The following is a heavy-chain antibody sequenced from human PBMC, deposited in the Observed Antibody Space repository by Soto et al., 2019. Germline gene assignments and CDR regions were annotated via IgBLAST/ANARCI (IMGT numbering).Heavy chain of an antibody. CDR2: IRNKANSYTT. CDR1: GFTFSDHY. Sequence: GGSLRLSCAASGFTFSDHYMDWVRQAPGEGLEWVGRIRNKANSYTTEYAASVKGRFTISRDDSEKSLYLQMNSLNNNDTAVYYCVRAKGSSWTDNASDLWGQGTMVTVSS. J-gene: IGHJ3*01. V-gene: IGHV3-72*01. CDR3: VRAKGSSWTDNASDL. D-gene: IGHD6-13*01.